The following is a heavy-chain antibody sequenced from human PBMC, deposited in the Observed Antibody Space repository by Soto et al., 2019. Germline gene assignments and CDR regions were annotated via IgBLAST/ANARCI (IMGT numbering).Heavy chain of an antibody. Sequence: SETLSLTCAVSGGSISSSKWWSWVRQPPGKGPEWIGEIDHSGSTNYNPSLKSRVTISVDKSENQVSLKLNSVTAADTAVYYCASEWIHGYWGQGTLVTVSS. CDR2: IDHSGST. D-gene: IGHD5-18*01. CDR3: ASEWIHGY. J-gene: IGHJ4*02. CDR1: GGSISSSKW. V-gene: IGHV4-4*02.